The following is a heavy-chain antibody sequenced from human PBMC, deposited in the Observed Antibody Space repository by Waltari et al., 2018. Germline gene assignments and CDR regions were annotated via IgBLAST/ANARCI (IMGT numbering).Heavy chain of an antibody. J-gene: IGHJ6*02. CDR1: GYSLSIGYY. CDR2: INHSGLT. D-gene: IGHD3-10*01. Sequence: QVQLQESGPRLVTPSETLSLNCAVSGYSLSIGYYWAWIRQPPGKGLEWMGTINHSGLTYYNPSLKSRVTISVDTSKNHFSLEMRSVTAADTAVYYCARGGGLLRGVSGYGYGMDVWGQGTTVTVSS. CDR3: ARGGGLLRGVSGYGYGMDV. V-gene: IGHV4-38-2*01.